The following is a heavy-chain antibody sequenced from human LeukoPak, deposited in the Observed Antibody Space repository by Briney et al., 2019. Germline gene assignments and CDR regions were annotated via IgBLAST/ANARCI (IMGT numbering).Heavy chain of an antibody. Sequence: GGSLRLSCAASGFTFSSYAMSWVRQAPGKGLEWVSTISGSGGNTYYADSVKGRFTISRDNSKNTLYLQMNSLRAEDTAIYYCAKEAAAGSYYFDYWGQGTLVTVSS. CDR3: AKEAAAGSYYFDY. J-gene: IGHJ4*02. D-gene: IGHD6-13*01. CDR1: GFTFSSYA. CDR2: ISGSGGNT. V-gene: IGHV3-23*01.